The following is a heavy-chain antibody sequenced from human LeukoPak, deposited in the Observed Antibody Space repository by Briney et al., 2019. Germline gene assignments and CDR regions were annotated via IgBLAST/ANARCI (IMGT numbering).Heavy chain of an antibody. Sequence: SETLSLTCSVSGGSISSGGYSWHWIRQHPGKGLEWIGYIYHSGSTNYNPSLKSRVTISVDTSKNQFSLKLNSVTAADTAVYYCARDGRYCSTTSCQGWFDPWGQGTLVTVSS. CDR2: IYHSGST. CDR1: GGSISSGGYS. CDR3: ARDGRYCSTTSCQGWFDP. V-gene: IGHV4-31*03. D-gene: IGHD2-2*01. J-gene: IGHJ5*02.